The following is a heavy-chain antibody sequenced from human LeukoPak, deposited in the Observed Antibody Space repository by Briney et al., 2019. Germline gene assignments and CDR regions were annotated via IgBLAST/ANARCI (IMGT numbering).Heavy chain of an antibody. CDR2: ISSSGSII. Sequence: GGSLRLSCAASGFTFSDYYMSWIRQAPGKGLEWVSYISSSGSIIYYPDSVKGRFTISRDTAKHSLYLQMNSLRAEDTAVYYCARVGVVVNDYWGQGTLVTVSS. V-gene: IGHV3-11*04. J-gene: IGHJ4*02. CDR1: GFTFSDYY. D-gene: IGHD3-22*01. CDR3: ARVGVVVNDY.